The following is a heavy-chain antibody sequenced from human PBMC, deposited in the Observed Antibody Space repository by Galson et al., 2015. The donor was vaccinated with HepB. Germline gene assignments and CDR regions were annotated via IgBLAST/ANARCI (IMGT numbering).Heavy chain of an antibody. CDR1: GFTFSSYW. Sequence: SLRLSCAASGFTFSSYWMPWVRQGPGKGLEWVANIKENGSAKYYADSVKGRFTISRDNAKNSLYLQMNSLRVEDTAVFYCARERNFDWFSPSLRNCFDPWGQGTLVTVSS. D-gene: IGHD3-9*01. CDR3: ARERNFDWFSPSLRNCFDP. CDR2: IKENGSAK. V-gene: IGHV3-7*03. J-gene: IGHJ5*02.